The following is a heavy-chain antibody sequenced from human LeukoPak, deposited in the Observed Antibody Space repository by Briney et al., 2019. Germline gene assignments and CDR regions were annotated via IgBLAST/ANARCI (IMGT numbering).Heavy chain of an antibody. CDR3: AGLYYYDSSGYYPTYFDY. Sequence: SETLSLTCAVSGYSISSGYYWVWIRQPPGKGLEWIGSIYHSGSTYYNPSLKSRVSISVDTSKNQFSLKLSSVTAADTAVYYCAGLYYYDSSGYYPTYFDYWGQGTLVTVSS. V-gene: IGHV4-38-2*01. D-gene: IGHD3-22*01. CDR1: GYSISSGYY. CDR2: IYHSGST. J-gene: IGHJ4*02.